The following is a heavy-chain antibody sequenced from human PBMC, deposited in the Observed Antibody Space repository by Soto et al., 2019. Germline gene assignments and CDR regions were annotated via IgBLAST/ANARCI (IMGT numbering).Heavy chain of an antibody. D-gene: IGHD3-9*01. J-gene: IGHJ4*02. CDR2: ISGSTNTI. Sequence: PGGSLRLSCAASGFTFSSYSMNWVRQAPGKGLEWVSYISGSTNTIYYADSVKGRFTISRDNAKNSLYLQMNSLRAEDTALYYCAKGLYYDILTDFDYWGQGTLVTVSS. CDR3: AKGLYYDILTDFDY. V-gene: IGHV3-48*01. CDR1: GFTFSSYS.